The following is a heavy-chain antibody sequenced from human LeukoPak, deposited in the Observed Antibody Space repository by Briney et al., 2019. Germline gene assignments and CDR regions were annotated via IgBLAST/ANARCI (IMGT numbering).Heavy chain of an antibody. CDR2: IYYSGST. CDR1: GGSISSYY. J-gene: IGHJ6*02. D-gene: IGHD3-9*01. CDR3: ARSENYDILTGYYNYYYGMDV. Sequence: PLETLSLTCTVSGGSISSYYWSWIRQPPGKGLEWIGYIYYSGSTNYNPSLKSRVTISVDTSKNQFSPKLSSVTAADTAVYYCARSENYDILTGYYNYYYGMDVWGQGTTVTVSS. V-gene: IGHV4-59*08.